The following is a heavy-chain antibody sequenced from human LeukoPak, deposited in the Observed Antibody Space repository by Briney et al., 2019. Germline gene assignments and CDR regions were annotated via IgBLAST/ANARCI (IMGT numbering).Heavy chain of an antibody. Sequence: SETLSLTCTVSGGSISSGSYYWSWIRQPAGKGLEWIGRIYTSGSTNYNPSLKSRVTISVDTSKNQFSLKLSSVTAADTAVYYCATQTYYYGSGSQNYFDYWGQGTLVTVSS. CDR2: IYTSGST. J-gene: IGHJ4*02. V-gene: IGHV4-61*02. CDR1: GGSISSGSYY. D-gene: IGHD3-10*01. CDR3: ATQTYYYGSGSQNYFDY.